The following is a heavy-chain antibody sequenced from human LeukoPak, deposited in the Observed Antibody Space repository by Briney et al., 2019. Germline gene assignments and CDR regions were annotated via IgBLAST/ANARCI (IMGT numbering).Heavy chain of an antibody. Sequence: GGSLRLSCAASGFSFSRYGMHWVRQAPGKGLEWVAVIWYDGNSKYYADSVKGRFTISRDNSKNTLYLQMNSLRAEDRAMYYCATDLPTVPTPIGGYWGQGTLVTVSS. CDR2: IWYDGNSK. D-gene: IGHD4-17*01. CDR1: GFSFSRYG. J-gene: IGHJ4*02. V-gene: IGHV3-33*01. CDR3: ATDLPTVPTPIGGY.